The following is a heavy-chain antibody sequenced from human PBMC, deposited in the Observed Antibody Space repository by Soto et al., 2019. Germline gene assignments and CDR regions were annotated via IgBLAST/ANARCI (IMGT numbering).Heavy chain of an antibody. D-gene: IGHD1-26*01. CDR2: INAGNGNT. CDR3: ARTLGVPADFDY. J-gene: IGHJ4*02. CDR1: GYTFTGYA. Sequence: ASGRVSCKASGYTFTGYAVHWVRQSPGQRLEWMGWINAGNGNTKYSQKFQGRVTITRDTSASTAYMELSSLRSEDTAVYYCARTLGVPADFDYWGQGALVTVSS. V-gene: IGHV1-3*01.